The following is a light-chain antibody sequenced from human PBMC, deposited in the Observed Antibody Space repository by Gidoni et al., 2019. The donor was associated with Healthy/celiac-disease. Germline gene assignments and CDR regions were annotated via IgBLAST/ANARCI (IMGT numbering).Light chain of an antibody. J-gene: IGLJ1*01. V-gene: IGLV2-14*01. Sequence: QSALTQPASVSGSPGQSITISCTVTSSDVGGYNYVSWYQQHPGKATKLMIYDVSNRPSGVSNRFSGSKSGNTASLTISGLQAEDEADYYCSSYTSSSTLYVFGTGTKVTVL. CDR1: SSDVGGYNY. CDR2: DVS. CDR3: SSYTSSSTLYV.